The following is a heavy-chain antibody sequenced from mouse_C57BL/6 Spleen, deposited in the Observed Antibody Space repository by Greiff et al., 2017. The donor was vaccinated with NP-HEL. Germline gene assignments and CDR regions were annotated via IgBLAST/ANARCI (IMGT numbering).Heavy chain of an antibody. CDR1: GFNIKDDY. CDR2: IDPENGDT. CDR3: TTWGNSHYAMDY. Sequence: VQLQQSGAELVRPGASVKLSCTASGFNIKDDYMHWVKQRPEQGLEWIGWIDPENGDTEYASKFQGKATITADTSSNTAYLQLSSLTSEDTAVYYCTTWGNSHYAMDYWGQGTSVTVSS. V-gene: IGHV14-4*01. J-gene: IGHJ4*01. D-gene: IGHD2-1*01.